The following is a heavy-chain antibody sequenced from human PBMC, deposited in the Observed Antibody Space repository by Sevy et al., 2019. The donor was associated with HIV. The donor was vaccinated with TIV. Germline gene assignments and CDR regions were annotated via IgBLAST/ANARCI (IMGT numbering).Heavy chain of an antibody. CDR1: GYTFTGYY. Sequence: ASVKVSCKASGYTFTGYYMHWVRQAPGQGLEWMGWINPNSGGTNYAQKFQGRVTMTRDTSISTANMELSRLRSDDTAVYYCARTPITMVRGVNRYYFDYWGQGTLVTVSS. D-gene: IGHD3-10*01. J-gene: IGHJ4*02. CDR2: INPNSGGT. V-gene: IGHV1-2*02. CDR3: ARTPITMVRGVNRYYFDY.